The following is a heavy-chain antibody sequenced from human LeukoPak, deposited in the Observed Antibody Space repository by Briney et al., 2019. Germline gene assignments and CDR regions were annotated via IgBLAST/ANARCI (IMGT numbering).Heavy chain of an antibody. V-gene: IGHV1-24*01. CDR2: FDPEDGET. D-gene: IGHD3-10*01. CDR3: ATPSPSGSWYFQH. Sequence: ASVKVSCKASGYTFTSYYMHWVRQAPGQGLEWMGGFDPEDGETIYAQKFQGRVTMTEDTSTDTAYMELSSLRSDDAAVYYCATPSPSGSWYFQHWRQAPLVSV. CDR1: GYTFTSYY. J-gene: IGHJ1*01.